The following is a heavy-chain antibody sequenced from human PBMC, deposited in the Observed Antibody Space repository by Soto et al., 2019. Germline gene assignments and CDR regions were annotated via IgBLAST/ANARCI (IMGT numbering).Heavy chain of an antibody. J-gene: IGHJ4*02. V-gene: IGHV3-30*18. Sequence: GGSLRLSCAASGFTFRSYAMHWVRQAPGKGLEWVAIISYDGSNKYYADSVKGRFTISRDNSKNTLYLQMNSLTTEDTALYYCAKDGFSESHIDGWGQGTLVTVSS. D-gene: IGHD5-18*01. CDR2: ISYDGSNK. CDR1: GFTFRSYA. CDR3: AKDGFSESHIDG.